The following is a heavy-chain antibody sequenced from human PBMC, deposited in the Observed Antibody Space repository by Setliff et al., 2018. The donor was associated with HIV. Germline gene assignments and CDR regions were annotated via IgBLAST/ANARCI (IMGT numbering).Heavy chain of an antibody. J-gene: IGHJ6*03. CDR3: ASSPGTTRYYYYMDV. Sequence: ASVKVSCKASGFSFTKYGFSWVRQAPGQGLEWMGWISAYNGNTNYGQKLQGRLTMTTDTSTSTAYMELRSLRSDDTAVYYCASSPGTTRYYYYMDVWGKGTTVTVSS. V-gene: IGHV1-18*01. CDR2: ISAYNGNT. D-gene: IGHD1-7*01. CDR1: GFSFTKYG.